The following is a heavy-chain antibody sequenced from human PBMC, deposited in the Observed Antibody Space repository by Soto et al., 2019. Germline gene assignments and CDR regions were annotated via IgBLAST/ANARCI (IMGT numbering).Heavy chain of an antibody. D-gene: IGHD3-10*01. CDR3: ARKLVLLWFGDPFGITMVRGSYFDY. Sequence: PSETLSLTCTVSGGSVSSGSYYWSWIRQPPGKGLEWIGYIYYNGSTNYNPSLKSRVTTSVDTSKNQFSLKLSSVTAADTAVYYCARKLVLLWFGDPFGITMVRGSYFDYWGQGTLVTVSS. CDR2: IYYNGST. J-gene: IGHJ4*02. V-gene: IGHV4-61*01. CDR1: GGSVSSGSYY.